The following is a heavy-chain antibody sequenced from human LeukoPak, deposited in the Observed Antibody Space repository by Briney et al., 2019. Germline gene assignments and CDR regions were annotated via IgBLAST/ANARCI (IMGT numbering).Heavy chain of an antibody. CDR1: GFTFSSYS. Sequence: PGGSLRLSCAASGFTFSSYSMNWVRQAPGKGLEWVSSISSSSSYIYYADSVKGRFTISRDNAKNSLYLQMNSLRAEDTAVYYCARHTMYYYDSRGFAPSYYYYGMDVWGQGTTVTVS. CDR3: ARHTMYYYDSRGFAPSYYYYGMDV. V-gene: IGHV3-21*01. D-gene: IGHD3-22*01. CDR2: ISSSSSYI. J-gene: IGHJ6*02.